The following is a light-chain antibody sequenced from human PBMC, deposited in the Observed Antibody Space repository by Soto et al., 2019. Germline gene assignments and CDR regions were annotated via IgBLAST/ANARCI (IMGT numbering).Light chain of an antibody. CDR2: GAS. CDR1: QSVGSAY. V-gene: IGKV3-20*01. J-gene: IGKJ1*01. Sequence: EIVLTQSPGTLSLSPGERATLSCRASQSVGSAYLAWYQHTPGQAPRLLIYGASSRATGIPDRFSGSGSGTYFTLTISSLEPEDFAVYYCQQYGSSRWTFGQGTKVEAK. CDR3: QQYGSSRWT.